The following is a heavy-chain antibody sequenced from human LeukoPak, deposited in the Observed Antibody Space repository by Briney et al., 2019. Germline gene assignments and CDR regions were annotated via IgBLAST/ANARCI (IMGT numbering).Heavy chain of an antibody. CDR1: GFTFSSYG. CDR3: ARDLNDYSIDY. CDR2: IWYDGSNK. Sequence: GGSLRLSCAASGFTFSSYGMHWVRQAPGKGLEWVAVIWYDGSNKYYADSVKDRFTISRDNSKNTLYLQMNSLRADDTAVYYCARDLNDYSIDYWGQGTLVTVSS. J-gene: IGHJ4*02. D-gene: IGHD4-11*01. V-gene: IGHV3-33*01.